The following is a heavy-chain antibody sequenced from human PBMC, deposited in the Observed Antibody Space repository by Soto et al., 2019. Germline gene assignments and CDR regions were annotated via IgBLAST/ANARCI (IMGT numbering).Heavy chain of an antibody. CDR1: GFIFSDYW. Sequence: EVQLVESGGGLVQPGGSLRLSCAASGFIFSDYWMHWVRQIPGKGLVWVSRINNDGTSTKYADSVKGRFTISRDNARKMLYLQMGGLRVDDTAVYYCATAKYYERSDYWGQGTLVTVSS. D-gene: IGHD3-16*01. V-gene: IGHV3-74*01. CDR2: INNDGTST. CDR3: ATAKYYERSDY. J-gene: IGHJ4*02.